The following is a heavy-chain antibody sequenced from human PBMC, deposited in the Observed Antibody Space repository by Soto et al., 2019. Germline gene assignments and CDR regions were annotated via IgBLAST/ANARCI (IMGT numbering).Heavy chain of an antibody. V-gene: IGHV1-3*01. CDR3: ARVPITMVRGVTYNWFDP. CDR1: GYTFASYA. CDR2: INAGNGNT. Sequence: GGPVEVSCKASGYTFASYAMHWGRQAPRQRPEWMGWINAGNGNTKYSQKFQGRVTITRDTSASTAYMELSSLRSEDTAVYYCARVPITMVRGVTYNWFDPWGQGTLVTVSS. J-gene: IGHJ5*02. D-gene: IGHD3-10*01.